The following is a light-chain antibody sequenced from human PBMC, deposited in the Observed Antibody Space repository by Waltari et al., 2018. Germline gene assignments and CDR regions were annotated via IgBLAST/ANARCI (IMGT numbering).Light chain of an antibody. CDR2: LGS. CDR3: MQALQTSCT. CDR1: QSLLHSNGYNY. J-gene: IGKJ2*02. Sequence: DIVMTQSPLSLPVTPGEPASISCRSSQSLLHSNGYNYLDWYLQNPGQSPQLLIYLGSNRASGVPDRFSGSGSGTDFTLKISRVEAEDVGVYYCMQALQTSCTFGQGTKLEIK. V-gene: IGKV2-28*01.